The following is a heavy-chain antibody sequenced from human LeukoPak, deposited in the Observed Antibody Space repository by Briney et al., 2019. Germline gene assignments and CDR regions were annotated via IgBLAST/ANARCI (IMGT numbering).Heavy chain of an antibody. D-gene: IGHD4-17*01. Sequence: PGGSLRLSCAASGFTFSTYAMSWVRQAPGKGLEWVSAITGTGRSTYYADSVKGRFTVSRDNSKNTLYLHMNSLRAEDTAIYYCASFGDHANDYWGQGTLVTVSS. V-gene: IGHV3-23*01. J-gene: IGHJ4*02. CDR1: GFTFSTYA. CDR2: ITGTGRST. CDR3: ASFGDHANDY.